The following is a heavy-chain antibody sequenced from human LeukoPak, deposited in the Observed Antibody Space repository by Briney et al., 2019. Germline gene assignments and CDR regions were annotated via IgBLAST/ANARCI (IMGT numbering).Heavy chain of an antibody. V-gene: IGHV4-4*07. CDR3: ASNYPGYCSSTSCYTPYYYYYMDV. CDR2: IYTSGYT. Sequence: SETLSLTCTVSGGSISNYYSNWVRQPAGKGLEWIGRIYTSGYTDYSPSLGSRVTMSVDTSKNQVSLSLTSVTAADTAVYYCASNYPGYCSSTSCYTPYYYYYMDVWGKGTTVTVSS. J-gene: IGHJ6*03. CDR1: GGSISNYY. D-gene: IGHD2-2*02.